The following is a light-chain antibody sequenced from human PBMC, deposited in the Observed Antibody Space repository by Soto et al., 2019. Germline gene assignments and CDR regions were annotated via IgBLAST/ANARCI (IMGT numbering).Light chain of an antibody. V-gene: IGKV3-11*01. CDR1: QSVSMN. CDR2: DAS. Sequence: EIVLTQSPATLSLSPGERATLSCRASQSVSMNLGWYQQKPGQAPRLLIYDASNRATCIPARFSGSGFGTDFPLTISSLEPEDFAVYYCEQRTNWPPLTFGGGTKVEIK. CDR3: EQRTNWPPLT. J-gene: IGKJ4*01.